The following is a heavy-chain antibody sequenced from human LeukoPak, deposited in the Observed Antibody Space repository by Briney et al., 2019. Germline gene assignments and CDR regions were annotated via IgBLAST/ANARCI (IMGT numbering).Heavy chain of an antibody. CDR3: ARLGGGYSHAY. Sequence: PSETLSLTCTVSGGSISSYYWSWIRQSPGKGLEWIGYIYYSGSTNYNPSLKSRVTISVDTSKNQCSLKLSSVTAADTAVYYCARLGGGYSHAYWGQGTLVTVSS. V-gene: IGHV4-59*08. J-gene: IGHJ1*01. CDR2: IYYSGST. CDR1: GGSISSYY. D-gene: IGHD5-18*01.